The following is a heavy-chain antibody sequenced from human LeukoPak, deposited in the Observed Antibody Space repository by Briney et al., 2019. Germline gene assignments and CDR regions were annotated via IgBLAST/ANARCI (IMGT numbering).Heavy chain of an antibody. J-gene: IGHJ5*02. Sequence: GRSLRLSCAASGFTFDDYAMHWVRQAPGKGLEWDSGISWNSGSIGYADSVKGRFTISRDNAKNSLYLQMNSLRAEDTALYYCAKDIIMRWELLRGGFDPWGQGTLVTVSS. CDR1: GFTFDDYA. CDR2: ISWNSGSI. D-gene: IGHD1-26*01. V-gene: IGHV3-9*01. CDR3: AKDIIMRWELLRGGFDP.